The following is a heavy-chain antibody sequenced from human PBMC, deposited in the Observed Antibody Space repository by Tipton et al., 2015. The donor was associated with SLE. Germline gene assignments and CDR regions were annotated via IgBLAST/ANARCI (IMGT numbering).Heavy chain of an antibody. CDR2: ISYDGSNK. Sequence: SLRLSCAASGFTFSSYAMHWVRQAPGKGLEWVAVISYDGSNKYYADSVKGRFTISRDNSKNTLYLQMNSLRAEDTAVYYCASKSAVVPAAISSLDFDYWGQGTLVTLSS. CDR3: ASKSAVVPAAISSLDFDY. J-gene: IGHJ4*02. D-gene: IGHD2-2*02. CDR1: GFTFSSYA. V-gene: IGHV3-30-3*01.